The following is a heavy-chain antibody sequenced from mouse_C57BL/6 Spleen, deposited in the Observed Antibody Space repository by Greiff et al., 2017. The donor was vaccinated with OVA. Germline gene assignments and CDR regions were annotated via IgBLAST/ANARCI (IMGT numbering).Heavy chain of an antibody. D-gene: IGHD2-4*01. CDR2: IWSGGST. CDR3: ARRGLRGYYAMDY. CDR1: GFSLTSYG. Sequence: VQRVESGPGLVQPSQSLSITCTVSGFSLTSYGVHWVRQSPGKGLEWLGVIWSGGSTDYNAAFISRLSISKDNSKSQVFFKMNSLQADDTAIYYCARRGLRGYYAMDYWGQGTSVTVSS. J-gene: IGHJ4*01. V-gene: IGHV2-2*01.